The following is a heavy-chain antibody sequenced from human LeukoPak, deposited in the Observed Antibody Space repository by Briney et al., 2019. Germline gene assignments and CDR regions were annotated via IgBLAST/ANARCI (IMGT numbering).Heavy chain of an antibody. Sequence: SETLSLTCTVSGYSISRGYSWGWIRQPPGKGLEWIGSMYYTGSTYYNPSLKSRVTISVDTSKNQFSLKLSSVTAADTSMYYCARHFYGSGSYFFDYWGQGTLVTVSS. CDR2: MYYTGST. D-gene: IGHD3-10*01. CDR3: ARHFYGSGSYFFDY. CDR1: GYSISRGYS. J-gene: IGHJ4*02. V-gene: IGHV4-38-2*02.